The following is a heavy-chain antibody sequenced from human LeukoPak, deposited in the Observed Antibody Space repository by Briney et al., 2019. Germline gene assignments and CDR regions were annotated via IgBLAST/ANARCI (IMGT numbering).Heavy chain of an antibody. V-gene: IGHV3-74*01. CDR2: IDGDGSST. D-gene: IGHD6-13*01. CDR1: GFTFSSYW. Sequence: PGGSLRLSCIASGFTFSSYWMHWVRQGPGKGLVWVSRIDGDGSSTNYADSVKGRFTISRDNAKNTLYLQMNSLRAEDTAVYYCARGVTAAGTVTDINPSWGQGTLVTVSS. CDR3: ARGVTAAGTVTDINPS. J-gene: IGHJ5*02.